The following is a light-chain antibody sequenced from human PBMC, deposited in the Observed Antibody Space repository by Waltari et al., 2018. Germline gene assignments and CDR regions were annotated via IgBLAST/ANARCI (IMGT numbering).Light chain of an antibody. J-gene: IGLJ2*01. CDR3: AAWDDSLSGVA. Sequence: QSVLTQPPSASGTPGQRVTISCSGTSSNIGSNYVNWYQQLPGTDAKVRIYRNIQWPSGVPDRFSGSKSGTSASLAISGLRSEDEADYFCAAWDDSLSGVAFGGGTKLTVL. CDR1: SSNIGSNY. CDR2: RNI. V-gene: IGLV1-47*01.